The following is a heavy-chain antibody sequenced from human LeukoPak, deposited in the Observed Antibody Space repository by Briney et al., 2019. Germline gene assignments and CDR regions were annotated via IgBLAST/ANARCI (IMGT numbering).Heavy chain of an antibody. CDR1: GFTFRTYW. V-gene: IGHV3-7*01. CDR2: INQGGSET. CDR3: ARLIGDRTIYDY. D-gene: IGHD6-6*01. Sequence: TGGSLRLSCAASGFTFRTYWMSWVRQAPGKGLEWVASINQGGSETYYVESVEGRFTISRDNAMNSFFLQMNSLRAEDTAVYYCARLIGDRTIYDYWGQGTLVTVSS. J-gene: IGHJ4*02.